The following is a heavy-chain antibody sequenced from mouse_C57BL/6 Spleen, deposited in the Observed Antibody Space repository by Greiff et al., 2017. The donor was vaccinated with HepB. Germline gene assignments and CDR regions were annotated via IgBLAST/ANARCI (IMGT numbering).Heavy chain of an antibody. D-gene: IGHD4-1*01. CDR3: TRGANWSFDY. Sequence: VKLVESGAELVRPGASVTLSCKASGYTFTDYEMHWVKQTPVHGLEWIGAIDPETGGTAYNQKFKGKAILTADKSSSTAYMELRSLTSEDSAVYYCTRGANWSFDYWGQGTTLTVSS. J-gene: IGHJ2*01. CDR1: GYTFTDYE. V-gene: IGHV1-15*01. CDR2: IDPETGGT.